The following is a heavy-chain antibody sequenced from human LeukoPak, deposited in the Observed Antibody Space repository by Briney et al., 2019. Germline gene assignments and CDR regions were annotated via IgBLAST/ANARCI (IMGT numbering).Heavy chain of an antibody. CDR2: INGDGGTT. CDR3: VLDTNTGWYNPNFDY. Sequence: PGGSLRLSCAPSGFTFSSYALHWVRQAPGKGLVWVSRINGDGGTTNYADSVKGRFTISRDNAKNTLSLQMNSLRAEDTAIYYCVLDTNTGWYNPNFDYWGQGALVTVSS. CDR1: GFTFSSYA. V-gene: IGHV3-74*01. D-gene: IGHD6-19*01. J-gene: IGHJ4*02.